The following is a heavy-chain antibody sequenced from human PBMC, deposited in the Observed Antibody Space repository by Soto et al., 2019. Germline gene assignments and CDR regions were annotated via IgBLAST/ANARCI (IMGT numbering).Heavy chain of an antibody. J-gene: IGHJ6*02. CDR1: GFTFSSYD. Sequence: PGGSLRLSCAAPGFTFSSYDMNWVRQAPGKGLEWVAYISSSTSTIYYADSVKGRFTVSRDNAKKSLYLQMNSLRAEDTAVYYCASHAKYYYYYGMDVWGQGTTVTVSS. V-gene: IGHV3-48*03. CDR2: ISSSTSTI. CDR3: ASHAKYYYYYGMDV.